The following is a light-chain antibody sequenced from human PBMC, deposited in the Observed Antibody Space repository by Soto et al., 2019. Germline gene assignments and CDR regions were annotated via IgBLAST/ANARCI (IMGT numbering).Light chain of an antibody. CDR2: DVS. CDR3: SSYTSSSTLE. CDR1: SSDVGGYNY. J-gene: IGLJ2*01. Sequence: QSAPTQPASVSGSPGQSITISCTGTSSDVGGYNYVSWYQQHPGKAPKLMIYDVSNRPSGVSNRFSGSKSGNTASLTISGLQAEDEADYYCSSYTSSSTLEIGGGTKLTVL. V-gene: IGLV2-14*01.